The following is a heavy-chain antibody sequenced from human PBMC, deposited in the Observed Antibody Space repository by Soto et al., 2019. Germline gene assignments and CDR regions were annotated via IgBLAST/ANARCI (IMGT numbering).Heavy chain of an antibody. CDR3: SSLPPSEYRDSPFDA. Sequence: EVQLVESGGGLVQPGRSLGLSCTASGFTFGDYAMTWFRQAPGKGLEWVGFISSKRYGGTAEYATYVKGRFTIARDDSESIAYLKMNSLNTEDTDVYCWSSLPPSEYRDSPFDAGGQGTLVIVSS. CDR2: ISSKRYGGTA. CDR1: GFTFGDYA. V-gene: IGHV3-49*03. J-gene: IGHJ5*02. D-gene: IGHD5-12*01.